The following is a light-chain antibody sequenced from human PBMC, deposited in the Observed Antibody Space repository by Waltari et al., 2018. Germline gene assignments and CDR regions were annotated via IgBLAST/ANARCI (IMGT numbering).Light chain of an antibody. V-gene: IGLV2-23*02. CDR3: CSYAGASAYV. Sequence: QSALAQPASVSGSPGQAITIPCTGTSTDVGRYNYVSWYQQHPGKGPKLIIYDLSERPSGVSNRFSGSKSGNTASLTISGLQAEDEADYYCCSYAGASAYVFGTGTKVTVL. CDR1: STDVGRYNY. J-gene: IGLJ1*01. CDR2: DLS.